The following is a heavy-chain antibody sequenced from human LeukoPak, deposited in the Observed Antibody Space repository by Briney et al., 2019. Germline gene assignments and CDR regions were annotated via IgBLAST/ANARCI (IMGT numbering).Heavy chain of an antibody. CDR1: GGSISSGGYY. J-gene: IGHJ4*02. CDR3: ARFGELFGVDY. D-gene: IGHD3-10*01. Sequence: SETLSLTCTVSGGSISSGGYYWSWIRQHTGKGLEWIGYIYYSGSTYYNPSLKSRVTISVDTSKNQFSLKLSSVTAADTAVYYCARFGELFGVDYWGQGTLVTVSS. V-gene: IGHV4-31*03. CDR2: IYYSGST.